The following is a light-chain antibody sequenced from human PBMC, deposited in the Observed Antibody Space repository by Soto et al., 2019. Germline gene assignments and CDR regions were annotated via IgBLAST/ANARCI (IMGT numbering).Light chain of an antibody. CDR3: QQYDNLPP. V-gene: IGKV1-33*01. CDR2: DAS. CDR1: QDISNY. J-gene: IGKJ4*01. Sequence: GDRVTITCQASQDISNYLNWYQQKPGKAPKLLIYDASNLETGVPSRFSGSGSGTDFTFTISSLQPEDIATYYCQQYDNLPPFGGGTKVEIK.